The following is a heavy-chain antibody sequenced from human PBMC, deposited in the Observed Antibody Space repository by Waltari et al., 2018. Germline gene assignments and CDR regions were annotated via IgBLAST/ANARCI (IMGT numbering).Heavy chain of an antibody. Sequence: QAQLVQSGAEVKKHGASVTVSCTTSGYHFLTYGISWVRQAPGRGLEWMGWINGYNGNTKYAQKFQGRVTVTTDTSTSTAYMELRSLTSDDAALYYCVRDRMYSTSWFAFESWGQGTLVTVTS. CDR3: VRDRMYSTSWFAFES. V-gene: IGHV1-18*01. CDR2: INGYNGNT. D-gene: IGHD3-10*01. CDR1: GYHFLTYG. J-gene: IGHJ4*02.